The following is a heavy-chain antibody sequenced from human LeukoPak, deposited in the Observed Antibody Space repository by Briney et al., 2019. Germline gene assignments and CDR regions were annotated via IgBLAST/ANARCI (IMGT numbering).Heavy chain of an antibody. CDR1: GGSFNGYH. CDR3: ARVVVGATAGRNYYYYYYMDV. J-gene: IGHJ6*03. Sequence: PSETLSLTCEVNGGSFNGYHWTWIRQPPGKGLEWIGEINHSGSTNYNPSLKSRVTISVDTSKNQFSLKLSSVTAADTAVYYCARVVVGATAGRNYYYYYYMDVWGKGTTVTISS. D-gene: IGHD1-26*01. V-gene: IGHV4-34*01. CDR2: INHSGST.